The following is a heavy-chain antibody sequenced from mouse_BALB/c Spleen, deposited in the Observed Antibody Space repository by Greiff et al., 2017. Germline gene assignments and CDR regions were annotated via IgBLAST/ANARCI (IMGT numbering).Heavy chain of an antibody. CDR1: GYSITSGSH. CDR2: ISYDGSN. D-gene: IGHD2-4*01. V-gene: IGHV3-6*02. J-gene: IGHJ3*01. Sequence: EVKLVESGPGLVKPSQSLSLTCSVTGYSITSGSHWNWIRQFPGNKLEWMGYISYDGSNNYNPSLKNRISITRDTSKNLFFLKLNSVTTEDTATYYCASPMITTYWFAYWGQGTLVTVSA. CDR3: ASPMITTYWFAY.